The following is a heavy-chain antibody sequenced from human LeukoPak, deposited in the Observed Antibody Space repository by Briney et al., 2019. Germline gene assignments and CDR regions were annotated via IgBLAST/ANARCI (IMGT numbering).Heavy chain of an antibody. Sequence: GGSLRLSCAASGFTFSSYSMNWVRQAPGKGLEWVSSISSSSSYIYYADSVKGRFTISRDNAKNSLYLQMNSLRAEDTAVYYCARGTTVIARYFDYWGQGTLVTVSS. CDR2: ISSSSSYI. CDR1: GFTFSSYS. V-gene: IGHV3-21*01. D-gene: IGHD4-17*01. CDR3: ARGTTVIARYFDY. J-gene: IGHJ4*02.